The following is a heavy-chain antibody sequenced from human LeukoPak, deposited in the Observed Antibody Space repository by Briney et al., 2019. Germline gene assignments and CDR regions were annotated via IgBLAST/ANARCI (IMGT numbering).Heavy chain of an antibody. Sequence: GGSLRLSCAASGFTVSSNYMSWVRQAPGKGLEWVSVIYSGGGTSYADSVTGRFTVSRDKSKNTLYLQMNSLRAEDTAVYYCARDSASGWYHDYWGQGTLVTVSS. CDR1: GFTVSSNY. D-gene: IGHD6-19*01. J-gene: IGHJ4*02. V-gene: IGHV3-53*01. CDR2: IYSGGGT. CDR3: ARDSASGWYHDY.